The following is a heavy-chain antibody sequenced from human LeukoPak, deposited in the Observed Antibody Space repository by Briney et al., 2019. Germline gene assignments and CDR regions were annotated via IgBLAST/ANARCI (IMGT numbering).Heavy chain of an antibody. J-gene: IGHJ3*02. D-gene: IGHD3-22*01. Sequence: GGSLRLSCAASGFTFSSYWMHWVRQAPGKGLVWVSRINSDWSSTTYSDSVKGRFTISRDKAKNTLYLQMNSLRAEDTAVYYCARVSMIVVEVASSPKDAFDIWGQGTMVTVSS. CDR1: GFTFSSYW. CDR2: INSDWSST. CDR3: ARVSMIVVEVASSPKDAFDI. V-gene: IGHV3-74*01.